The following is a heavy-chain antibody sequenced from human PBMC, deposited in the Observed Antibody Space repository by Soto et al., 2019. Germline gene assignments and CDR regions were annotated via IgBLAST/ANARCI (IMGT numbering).Heavy chain of an antibody. D-gene: IGHD2-2*01. V-gene: IGHV3-48*02. CDR1: GFIFSSYS. Sequence: EVQLVESGGGLVQPGGSLRLSCAASGFIFSSYSMNWVRQAPGKGLEWVSYITSRSSPIYYADSVKGRFTISRDNAKNSLYLQMNSLRDEDTAVYYCTRDPHALDVWGQGTTVTVSS. CDR3: TRDPHALDV. CDR2: ITSRSSPI. J-gene: IGHJ6*02.